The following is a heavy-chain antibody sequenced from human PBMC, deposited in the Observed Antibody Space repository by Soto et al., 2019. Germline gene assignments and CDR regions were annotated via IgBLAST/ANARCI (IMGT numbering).Heavy chain of an antibody. Sequence: SETLSLTCTVSGGSISNYYWSWIRQSPGKGLEWIANIYHSGTANYNLSLKGRVSISIDSSKNQVSLRLKSVTAADTAVYYCARGGYRTLAWFDPWGQGTLVTVSS. CDR3: ARGGYRTLAWFDP. V-gene: IGHV4-59*01. CDR1: GGSISNYY. CDR2: IYHSGTA. D-gene: IGHD5-18*01. J-gene: IGHJ5*02.